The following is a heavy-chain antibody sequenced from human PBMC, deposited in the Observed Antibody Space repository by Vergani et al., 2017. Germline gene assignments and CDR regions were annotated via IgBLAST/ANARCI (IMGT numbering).Heavy chain of an antibody. V-gene: IGHV7-4-1*02. CDR2: INTNTGNP. CDR1: GYTFTSYA. Sequence: QVQLVQSGSELKKPGASVKVSCKASGYTFTSYAMNWVRQAPGQGLEWMGWINTNTGNPTYAQGFTGRFVFSLDTSVSTAYLQISSLKAEDTAVYYCARAMLVVPAAPYYYYYYGMDVWGQGTTVTVSS. J-gene: IGHJ6*02. CDR3: ARAMLVVPAAPYYYYYYGMDV. D-gene: IGHD2-2*01.